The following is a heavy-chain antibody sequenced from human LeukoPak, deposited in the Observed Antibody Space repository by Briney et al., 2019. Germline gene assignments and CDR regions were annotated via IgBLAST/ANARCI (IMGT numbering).Heavy chain of an antibody. J-gene: IGHJ4*02. V-gene: IGHV4-39*01. CDR1: GGSISSSSYY. Sequence: SETLSLTCTVSGGSISSSSYYWGWIRQPPGKGLVWIGSIYYSGSTYYNPSLKSRVTISVDTSTNQFSLRLSSVTAADTAVYYCARQENDVLTGYYVNYWGRGTLVTVSS. CDR3: ARQENDVLTGYYVNY. D-gene: IGHD3-9*01. CDR2: IYYSGST.